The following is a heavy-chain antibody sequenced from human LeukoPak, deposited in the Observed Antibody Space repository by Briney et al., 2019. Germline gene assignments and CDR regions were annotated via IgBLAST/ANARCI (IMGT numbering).Heavy chain of an antibody. CDR2: ISSSSSYI. J-gene: IGHJ4*02. V-gene: IGHV3-21*01. CDR1: GFTFSSYN. D-gene: IGHD3-3*01. Sequence: GGSLRLSCAASGFTFSSYNMNWVRQAPGKGLEWVSSISSSSSYIYYADSVKGRFTISRDIAKNSLYLQMNSLRAEDTAVYWCARDYIAYDPLDYWGQGTLVTVSS. CDR3: ARDYIAYDPLDY.